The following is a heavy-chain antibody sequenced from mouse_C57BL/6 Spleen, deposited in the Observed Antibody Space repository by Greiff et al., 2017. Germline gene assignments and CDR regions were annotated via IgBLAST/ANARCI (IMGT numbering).Heavy chain of an antibody. D-gene: IGHD2-4*01. V-gene: IGHV1-18*01. CDR1: GYTFTDYN. J-gene: IGHJ3*01. CDR3: ASLYDYDEGFAY. CDR2: INPNNGGT. Sequence: VKLVESGPELVKPGASVKIPCKASGYTFTDYNMDWVKQSHGKSLEWIGDINPNNGGTIYNQKFKGKATLTVDKSSSTAYMELRSLTSEDTAVYYCASLYDYDEGFAYWGQGTLVTVSA.